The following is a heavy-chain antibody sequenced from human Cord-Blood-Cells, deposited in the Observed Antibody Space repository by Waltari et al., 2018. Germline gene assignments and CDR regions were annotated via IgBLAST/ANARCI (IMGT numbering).Heavy chain of an antibody. Sequence: QVQLVQSGAEVKKPGASVKVSCKASGYTFTSYDINWVRQATGQGLEWMGWMNPNSGNTGYAQKFQGRVTITRNTSISTAYMELSSLRSEDTAVYYCARVRGHLGYCSSTSCYNWFDPWGQGTLVTVSS. CDR3: ARVRGHLGYCSSTSCYNWFDP. D-gene: IGHD2-2*01. J-gene: IGHJ5*02. V-gene: IGHV1-8*03. CDR1: GYTFTSYD. CDR2: MNPNSGNT.